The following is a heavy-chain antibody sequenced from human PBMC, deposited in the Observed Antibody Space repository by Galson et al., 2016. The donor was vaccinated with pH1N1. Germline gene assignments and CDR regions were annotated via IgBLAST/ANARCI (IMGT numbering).Heavy chain of an antibody. J-gene: IGHJ4*02. V-gene: IGHV3-30*18. CDR2: MSYVGNNK. Sequence: SLRLSCAASGFTFSDYAMHWVRQAPGKGLEWVAIMSYVGNNKYYADSVKGRFTISRDNSKNTLYLQMNSLRAEDMAVYYCAKLASYSTSSVASYFDSWGQGTLVTVSS. CDR3: AKLASYSTSSVASYFDS. D-gene: IGHD6-6*01. CDR1: GFTFSDYA.